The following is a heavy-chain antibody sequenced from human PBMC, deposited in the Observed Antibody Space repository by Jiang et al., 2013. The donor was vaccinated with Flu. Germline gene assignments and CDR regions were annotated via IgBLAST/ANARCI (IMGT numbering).Heavy chain of an antibody. CDR2: IIPILDIT. CDR1: GDTFSSYA. Sequence: EVKKPGSSVKVSCKSSGDTFSSYAFNWVRQAPGQGLEWMGRIIPILDITYYAEKFQGRVTITADKSTNTAYMDLSSLRSDDTAVYFCAREPPPATYATKFFDMWGQGTMVAVSS. V-gene: IGHV1-69*04. J-gene: IGHJ3*02. CDR3: AREPPPATYATKFFDM. D-gene: IGHD3-16*01.